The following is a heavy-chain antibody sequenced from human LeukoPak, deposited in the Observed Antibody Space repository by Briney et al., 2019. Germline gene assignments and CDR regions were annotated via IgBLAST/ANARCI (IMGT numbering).Heavy chain of an antibody. CDR2: TYYRSKWYN. CDR3: ARDYPGDILTGYLGYHYYYMDV. Sequence: SQTLSLTFAISGDSVSINSAAWNWIRQSPSRGLEWLGRTYYRSKWYNDYAVSVKSQITINPDTSKIQFSLQLNSVTPEDTAVYYCARDYPGDILTGYLGYHYYYMDVWGKGTTVTISS. V-gene: IGHV6-1*01. J-gene: IGHJ6*03. D-gene: IGHD3-9*01. CDR1: GDSVSINSAA.